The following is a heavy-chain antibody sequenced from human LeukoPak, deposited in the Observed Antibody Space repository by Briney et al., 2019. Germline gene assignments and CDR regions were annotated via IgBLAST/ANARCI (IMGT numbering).Heavy chain of an antibody. D-gene: IGHD1-7*01. CDR1: GGSFRGYY. V-gene: IGHV4-34*01. CDR3: ARGVDGELSN. Sequence: SETLSLTCAVYGGSFRGYYGSCIRHPPGKGLEWGGEINHSGSTNYNPSLNRRVTISVDTYKTQFSLKMSSVTAADTAVYYCARGVDGELSNWGQGTLVTVSS. CDR2: INHSGST. J-gene: IGHJ4*02.